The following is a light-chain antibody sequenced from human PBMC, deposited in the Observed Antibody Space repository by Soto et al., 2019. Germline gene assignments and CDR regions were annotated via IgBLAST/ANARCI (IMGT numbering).Light chain of an antibody. CDR1: QSISSW. Sequence: YVGDRVTITCRASQSISSWLAWYQEKPGKAPKLLIYDASSLESGVPSRFSGSGSGTEFTLTISSLLSEDKAAYDFEQGNRHPSSSGQATRLELK. CDR3: EQGNRHPSS. V-gene: IGKV1-5*01. CDR2: DAS. J-gene: IGKJ5*01.